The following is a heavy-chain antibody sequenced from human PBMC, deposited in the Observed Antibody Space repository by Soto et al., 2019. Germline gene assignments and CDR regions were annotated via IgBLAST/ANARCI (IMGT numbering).Heavy chain of an antibody. CDR2: ISYDGSNK. D-gene: IGHD6-13*01. Sequence: PGGSLRLSCAASGFTFSSYAKHWVRQAPGKGLEWVAVISYDGSNKYYADSVKGRFTISRDNSKNTLYLQMNSLRAEDTAVYYCARDDQIQGSSLTNWGQGTLVTVSS. CDR3: ARDDQIQGSSLTN. CDR1: GFTFSSYA. V-gene: IGHV3-30-3*01. J-gene: IGHJ4*02.